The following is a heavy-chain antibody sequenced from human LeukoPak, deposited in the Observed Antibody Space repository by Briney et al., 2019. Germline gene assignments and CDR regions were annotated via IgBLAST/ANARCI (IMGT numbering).Heavy chain of an antibody. J-gene: IGHJ4*02. D-gene: IGHD3-10*01. CDR2: IYSSGNT. CDR1: GGSISRDGYY. Sequence: SGTLSLTCTVSGGSISRDGYYWSWIRQPAGKGLEWIGQIYSSGNTNYNPSLKNRVTISVDTSRNQFFLNLRSVTAADRAIYYCVRDPSAMVFDYWGQGILVTVSS. CDR3: VRDPSAMVFDY. V-gene: IGHV4-61*09.